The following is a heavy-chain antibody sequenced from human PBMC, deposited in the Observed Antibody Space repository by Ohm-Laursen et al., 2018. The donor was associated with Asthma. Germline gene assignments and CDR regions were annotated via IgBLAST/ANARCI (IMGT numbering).Heavy chain of an antibody. Sequence: GTLSLTCTVSGGSISSYYWSWIRQPPGKGLEWIGYIYYSGSTNYNPSLKSRVTISVDTSKNQFSLKLSSVTAADTAVYYCAIAIAAAGSLSLDYWGQETLVTVSS. J-gene: IGHJ4*02. D-gene: IGHD6-13*01. CDR3: AIAIAAAGSLSLDY. CDR1: GGSISSYY. V-gene: IGHV4-59*01. CDR2: IYYSGST.